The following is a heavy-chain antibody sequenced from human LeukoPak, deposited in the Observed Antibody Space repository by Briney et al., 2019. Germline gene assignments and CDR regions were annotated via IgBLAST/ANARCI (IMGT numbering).Heavy chain of an antibody. D-gene: IGHD6-6*01. CDR1: GYSISSGYY. CDR3: ARERSSTFDY. Sequence: SETLSLTCAVSGYSISSGYYWGWIRPPPGKGLGWIGSIYHSGSTYYNPSLKSRVTISVDTSKNQFSLKLSSVTAADTAVYYCARERSSTFDYWGQGTLVTVSS. V-gene: IGHV4-38-2*02. J-gene: IGHJ4*02. CDR2: IYHSGST.